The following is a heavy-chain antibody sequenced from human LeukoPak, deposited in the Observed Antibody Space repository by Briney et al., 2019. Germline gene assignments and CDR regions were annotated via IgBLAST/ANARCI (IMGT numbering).Heavy chain of an antibody. CDR3: ARDTTIFGVVPSYFDY. V-gene: IGHV1-18*01. J-gene: IGHJ4*02. Sequence: GASVKVSCKASGYTFTSYGISWVRQAPGQGLEWMGWISAYNGNTNYAQKLQGRVTMTTDTSTSTAYMELRSLRSDDTAVYYCARDTTIFGVVPSYFDYWGQGTLVTVSS. CDR2: ISAYNGNT. CDR1: GYTFTSYG. D-gene: IGHD3-3*01.